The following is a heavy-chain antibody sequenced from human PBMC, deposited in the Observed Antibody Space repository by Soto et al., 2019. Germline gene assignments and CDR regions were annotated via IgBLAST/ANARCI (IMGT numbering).Heavy chain of an antibody. Sequence: PSETLSLTCAVYGGSFSDYSWTWIRQPPGKGLEWIGEINHSGSTYYNPSLKSRVTISVDTSKNQFSLKLTSMTGADTAVYYCATRPPQIVVTLLPFPSWGQGTPVTVSS. CDR1: GGSFSDYS. D-gene: IGHD2-2*01. CDR3: ATRPPQIVVTLLPFPS. J-gene: IGHJ5*02. V-gene: IGHV4-34*01. CDR2: INHSGST.